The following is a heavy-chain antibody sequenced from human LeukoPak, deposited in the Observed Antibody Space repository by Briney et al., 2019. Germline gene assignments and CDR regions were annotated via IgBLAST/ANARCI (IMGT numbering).Heavy chain of an antibody. D-gene: IGHD2/OR15-2a*01. V-gene: IGHV3-7*01. CDR2: INQDGSEQ. CDR1: GFTFNNYW. Sequence: GGSLRLSCAASGFTFNNYWMTWVRQAPGKGLEWMANINQDGSEQYYVDSVKGRFTISRDNAKNSLSPQMNSLRAEDTAVYYCARSSAREYCNSATCYLIGAFDIWGQGTMVSVSS. J-gene: IGHJ3*02. CDR3: ARSSAREYCNSATCYLIGAFDI.